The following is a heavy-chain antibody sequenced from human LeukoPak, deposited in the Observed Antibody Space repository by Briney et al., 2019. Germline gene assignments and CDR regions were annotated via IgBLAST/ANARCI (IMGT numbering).Heavy chain of an antibody. CDR2: IYTSGST. V-gene: IGHV4-4*07. CDR1: GGSISSYY. J-gene: IGHJ4*02. CDR3: ARENYDILTGYSYFDY. Sequence: PSETLSLTCIVSGGSISSYYWSWIRQPPGKGLEWIGRIYTSGSTNYNPSLKSRVTISVDKSKNQFSLKLSSVTAADTAVYYCARENYDILTGYSYFDYWGQGTLVTVSS. D-gene: IGHD3-9*01.